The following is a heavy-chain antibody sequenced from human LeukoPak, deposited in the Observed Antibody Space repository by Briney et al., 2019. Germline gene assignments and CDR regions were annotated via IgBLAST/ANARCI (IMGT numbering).Heavy chain of an antibody. CDR3: ARWGAFEI. J-gene: IGHJ3*02. CDR2: INHSGST. Sequence: TSETLSLTCAVYGGPLSGYYWSWIRQPPGEGLEWIGEINHSGSTNYNPSLKSRVTISVDTSKNQTSLKLTSVTAADTAVYYCARWGAFEIWGQGTMVTVSS. V-gene: IGHV4-34*01. D-gene: IGHD3-16*01. CDR1: GGPLSGYY.